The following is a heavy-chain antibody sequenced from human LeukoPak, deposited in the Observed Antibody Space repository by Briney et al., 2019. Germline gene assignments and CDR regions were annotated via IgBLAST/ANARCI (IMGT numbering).Heavy chain of an antibody. J-gene: IGHJ4*02. CDR3: ARDAGLSSGYYTPRPLDY. Sequence: PGTSLRLSCAAPGFTFSSYGMHWVRQAPARGPEWVAVIWYDGSNEYYADSVKGRFTLSRDNSKNTLYLQINSLRAEDTAVYYCARDAGLSSGYYTPRPLDYWGQGTLVTVSS. V-gene: IGHV3-33*01. CDR1: GFTFSSYG. CDR2: IWYDGSNE. D-gene: IGHD3-22*01.